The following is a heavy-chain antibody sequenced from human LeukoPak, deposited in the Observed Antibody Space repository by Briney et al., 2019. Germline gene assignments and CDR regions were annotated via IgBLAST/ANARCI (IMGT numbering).Heavy chain of an antibody. J-gene: IGHJ4*02. Sequence: SQTLSLTCTVSGGSISSNYWSWIRQLPGKGLEWIGYIYSSGSTNYNPSLKSRLTISVDTSKNQFPLKLSSVTAADTAVYYCARVRLTGDGAHFDYWGQGTLVTVSS. D-gene: IGHD7-27*01. CDR2: IYSSGST. V-gene: IGHV4-59*08. CDR1: GGSISSNY. CDR3: ARVRLTGDGAHFDY.